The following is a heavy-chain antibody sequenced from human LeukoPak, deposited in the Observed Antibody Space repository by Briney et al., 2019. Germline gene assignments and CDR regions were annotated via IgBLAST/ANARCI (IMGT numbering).Heavy chain of an antibody. J-gene: IGHJ6*02. CDR1: GYTFTTYG. V-gene: IGHV1-18*01. Sequence: ASVNVSCKASGYTFTTYGISWVRQAPGQGLEWMGWISAYNGKTNYAQKFQGRVTMTTDTSTSTAYMELRSLRYDDTAVYYCARRTTEDLSYYYYGMDVWGQGTTVTVSS. CDR2: ISAYNGKT. D-gene: IGHD4-17*01. CDR3: ARRTTEDLSYYYYGMDV.